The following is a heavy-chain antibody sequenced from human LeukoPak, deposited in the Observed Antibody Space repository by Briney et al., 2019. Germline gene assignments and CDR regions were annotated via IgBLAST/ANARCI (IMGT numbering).Heavy chain of an antibody. D-gene: IGHD3-3*01. CDR2: ISAYNGNT. CDR3: ARDSPIYDFWSGYSDGNAFDI. J-gene: IGHJ3*02. V-gene: IGHV1-18*01. Sequence: ASVKVSCKASGYTFTSYGISWVRQAPGQGLEWMGWISAYNGNTNYAQKLQGRVTMTTDTSTSTAYMELRSLRSDDTAVYYCARDSPIYDFWSGYSDGNAFDIWGQGTRVTVSS. CDR1: GYTFTSYG.